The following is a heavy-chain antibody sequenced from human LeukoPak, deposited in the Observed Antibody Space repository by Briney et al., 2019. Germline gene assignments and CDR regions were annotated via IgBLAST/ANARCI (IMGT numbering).Heavy chain of an antibody. Sequence: SETLSLTCAVYGGSFSGYYWSWIRQPPGKGLEWIGEINHSGSTNYNPSLKSRATISVDTSKNQFSLKLSSVTAADTAVYYCARGTPYYYDSSGYYYNDAFDIWGQGTMVTVSS. V-gene: IGHV4-34*01. J-gene: IGHJ3*02. CDR3: ARGTPYYYDSSGYYYNDAFDI. CDR2: INHSGST. D-gene: IGHD3-22*01. CDR1: GGSFSGYY.